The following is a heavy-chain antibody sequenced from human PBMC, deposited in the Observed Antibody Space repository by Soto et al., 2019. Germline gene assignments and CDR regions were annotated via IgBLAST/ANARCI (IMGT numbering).Heavy chain of an antibody. CDR3: ARVPGYCSGGSCYGYFDY. Sequence: SVKVSCKASGGTFSSYAISWVRQAPGQGLEWMGGIIPIFGTANYAQKFQGRVTITADESTSTAYMELSSLRSEDTAVYYCARVPGYCSGGSCYGYFDYWGQGTLVTVSS. V-gene: IGHV1-69*13. D-gene: IGHD2-15*01. CDR1: GGTFSSYA. J-gene: IGHJ4*02. CDR2: IIPIFGTA.